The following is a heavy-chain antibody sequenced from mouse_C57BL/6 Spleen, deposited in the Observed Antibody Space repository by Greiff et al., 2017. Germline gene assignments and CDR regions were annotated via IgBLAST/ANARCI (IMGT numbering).Heavy chain of an antibody. CDR2: IYPRRGNT. CDR3: ARWVNWDWYFDV. Sequence: VQLQQSGAELARPGASVKLSCKASGYTFTSYGISWVKQRTGQGLEWIGEIYPRRGNTYYNEKFKGKATLTADKSSSTAYMELRSLTSEDSAVYFCARWVNWDWYFDVWGTGTTVTVSS. J-gene: IGHJ1*03. V-gene: IGHV1-81*01. CDR1: GYTFTSYG. D-gene: IGHD4-1*01.